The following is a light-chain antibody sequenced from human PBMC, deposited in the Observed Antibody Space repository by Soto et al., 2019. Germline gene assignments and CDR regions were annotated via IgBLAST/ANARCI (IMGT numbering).Light chain of an antibody. CDR2: EVT. J-gene: IGLJ2*01. V-gene: IGLV2-8*01. Sequence: QSALTQPPSASGSPGQSVTISCTGTSSDVGGYNYVSWYQQHAGKGPKLMIYEVTKRPSGVPDRFSGSKFGNTASLTVSGLQADDEADYYCSSFAGSDSVVFGGGTKLTVL. CDR3: SSFAGSDSVV. CDR1: SSDVGGYNY.